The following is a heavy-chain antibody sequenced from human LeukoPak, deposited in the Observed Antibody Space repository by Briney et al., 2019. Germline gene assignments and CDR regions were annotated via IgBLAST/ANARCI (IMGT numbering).Heavy chain of an antibody. D-gene: IGHD3-10*01. V-gene: IGHV1-18*01. CDR3: ARGSGRPNSYYYYMDV. CDR1: GYTFTSYG. CDR2: INPSGGST. J-gene: IGHJ6*03. Sequence: GASVKVSCKASGYTFTSYGISWVRQAPGQGLEWMGIINPSGGSTSYAQKFQGRVTMTTDTSTSTAYMELRSLRSDDTAVYYCARGSGRPNSYYYYMDVWGKGTTVTISS.